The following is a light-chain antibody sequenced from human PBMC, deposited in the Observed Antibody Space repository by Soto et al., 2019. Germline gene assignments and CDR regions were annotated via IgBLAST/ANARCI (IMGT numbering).Light chain of an antibody. V-gene: IGKV3-20*01. CDR3: QQYGSSPNT. Sequence: EIVLTQSPGTLSLSPGERATLSCRASQSVSSSYLAWYQQKPGHAPRLLIYGASSRATGIPDRFSGSGSGTDFNLTIRRLEPEDFSVYYCQQYGSSPNTFGPETKVDIK. CDR1: QSVSSSY. J-gene: IGKJ3*01. CDR2: GAS.